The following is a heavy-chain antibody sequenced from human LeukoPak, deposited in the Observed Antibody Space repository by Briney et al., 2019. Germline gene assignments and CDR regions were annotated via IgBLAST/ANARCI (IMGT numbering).Heavy chain of an antibody. V-gene: IGHV1-46*01. CDR3: ATGRLTGTTGYYYYYMDV. J-gene: IGHJ6*03. CDR1: GYAFTSYY. Sequence: ASVKVSCKASGYAFTSYYMHWVRQAPGQGLEWMGIINPSGGSTSYAQKFQGRVTMTRDTSTSTVYMELSSLRSEDTAVYYCATGRLTGTTGYYYYYMDVWGKGTTVTISS. D-gene: IGHD1-20*01. CDR2: INPSGGST.